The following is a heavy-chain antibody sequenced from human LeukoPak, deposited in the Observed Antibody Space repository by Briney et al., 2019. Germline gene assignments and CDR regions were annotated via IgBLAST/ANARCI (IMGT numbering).Heavy chain of an antibody. Sequence: SETLSLTCTVSGGSISSSSYYWGWIRQPPGKGLEWIGSIYYSGSTYYNPSLKSRVTISVDTSKNQFSLKLSSVTAADTAVYYCASLPGPYYYYMDVWGKGTTVTISS. J-gene: IGHJ6*03. V-gene: IGHV4-39*07. CDR3: ASLPGPYYYYMDV. CDR1: GGSISSSSYY. CDR2: IYYSGST.